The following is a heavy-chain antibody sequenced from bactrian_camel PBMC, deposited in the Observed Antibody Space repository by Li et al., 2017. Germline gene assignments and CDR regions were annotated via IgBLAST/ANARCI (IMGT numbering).Heavy chain of an antibody. V-gene: IGHV3S35*01. J-gene: IGHJ6*01. Sequence: VQLVESGGTLVQPGGSLRLSCAASGFAFSSYAMNWVRQAPGKGLEWVSSINSGGGNQYDADSVTGRFTISRDNAKNTVYLQMNNLKLEDTAVYYCVRDRVVASAWVRSATDFGYWGQGTQVTVS. CDR2: INSGGGNQ. D-gene: IGHD5*01. CDR1: GFAFSSYA. CDR3: VRDRVVASAWVRSATDFGY.